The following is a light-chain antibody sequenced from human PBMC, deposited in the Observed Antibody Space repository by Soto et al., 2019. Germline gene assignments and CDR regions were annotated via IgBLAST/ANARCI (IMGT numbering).Light chain of an antibody. V-gene: IGLV2-14*01. CDR3: SSYTSSSTYV. CDR1: NSDVGGYNY. J-gene: IGLJ1*01. CDR2: EVT. Sequence: QSALTQPASVSGSPGQSITISCTGTNSDVGGYNYVSWYQQHPGKAPKLMIYEVTYRSSGVSNRFSGSKSGNTASLTISGLQAEDEADYYCSSYTSSSTYVFGTGTKLTVL.